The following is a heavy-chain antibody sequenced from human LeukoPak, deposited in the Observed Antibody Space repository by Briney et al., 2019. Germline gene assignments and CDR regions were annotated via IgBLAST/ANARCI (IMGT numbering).Heavy chain of an antibody. V-gene: IGHV1-69*13. CDR1: GGTFSSYA. D-gene: IGHD3-10*01. J-gene: IGHJ3*02. CDR3: ASLWGGVAFDI. Sequence: GASVKVSCKASGGTFSSYAISWVRQAPGQGLEWMGGIIPIFGTANYAQKFQGRVTITADESTSTAYMELSSLRSEDTAVYYCASLWGGVAFDIWGQGTMVTVSS. CDR2: IIPIFGTA.